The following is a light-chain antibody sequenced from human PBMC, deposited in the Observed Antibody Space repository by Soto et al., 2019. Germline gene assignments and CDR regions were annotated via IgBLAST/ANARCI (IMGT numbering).Light chain of an antibody. Sequence: EIVLTQSPGTLSLSPVERATLSCRASQSVSSRYLAWYQQKPGQAPRLLIYGASTRATGIPDRFSGSGSGTDFTLTISRLEPEDFAVHSCQQYGSSPPYTLGQGTKLEIK. J-gene: IGKJ2*01. CDR2: GAS. CDR3: QQYGSSPPYT. CDR1: QSVSSRY. V-gene: IGKV3-20*01.